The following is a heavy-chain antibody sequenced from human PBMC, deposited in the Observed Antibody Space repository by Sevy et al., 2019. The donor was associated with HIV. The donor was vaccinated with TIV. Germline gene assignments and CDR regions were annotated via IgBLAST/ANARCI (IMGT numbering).Heavy chain of an antibody. CDR1: GDSVSSNSAA. D-gene: IGHD1-26*01. CDR2: TYYRSKWYN. CDR3: ARDRSAAGWEPTYNWFDP. J-gene: IGHJ5*02. Sequence: SQTLSLTCAISGDSVSSNSAAWNWIRQSPSRGLEWLGRTYYRSKWYNDYAVSVKSRITINPDTSKNQFSLQLNSVTPEETAVYYCARDRSAAGWEPTYNWFDPWGQGTLVTVSS. V-gene: IGHV6-1*01.